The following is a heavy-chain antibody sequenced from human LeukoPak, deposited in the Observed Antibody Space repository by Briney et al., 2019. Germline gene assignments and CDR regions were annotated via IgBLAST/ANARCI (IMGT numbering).Heavy chain of an antibody. CDR2: IIPILGIA. J-gene: IGHJ6*01. V-gene: IGHV1-69*04. Sequence: SVKVSCKASGGTFSSYAISWVRQAPAPGLEWMGRIIPILGIANYAQKFQSRVTITADKSTSTDYMELSSLISEANAVYYCSREIGLKQLEYYYYYGMDVWGQGTRVSVSS. D-gene: IGHD6-13*01. CDR3: SREIGLKQLEYYYYYGMDV. CDR1: GGTFSSYA.